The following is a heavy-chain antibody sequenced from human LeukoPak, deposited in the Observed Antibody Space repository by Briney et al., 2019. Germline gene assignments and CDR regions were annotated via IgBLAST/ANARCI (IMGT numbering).Heavy chain of an antibody. J-gene: IGHJ4*02. CDR3: ARGAATVTTFFDY. Sequence: GGSLRLSCAASGFTVSSNYMSWVRQAPGKGLEWVAVIWYDGSNKYYADSVKGRFTISRDNSKNTLYLQMNSLRAEDTAVYYCARGAATVTTFFDYWGQGTLVTVSS. CDR1: GFTVSSNY. CDR2: IWYDGSNK. V-gene: IGHV3-33*08. D-gene: IGHD4-17*01.